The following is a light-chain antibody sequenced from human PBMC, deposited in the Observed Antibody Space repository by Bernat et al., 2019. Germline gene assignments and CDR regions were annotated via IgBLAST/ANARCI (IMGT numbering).Light chain of an antibody. V-gene: IGLV2-11*01. CDR1: SSDVGGYNY. CDR2: DFS. J-gene: IGLJ2*01. CDR3: CSYAGSYVV. Sequence: QSALTQPGPWSGSPGQSFTISGTGTSSDVGGYNYFSWYQQHPGKAPKLMIYDFSKRPSGVPDRFSGSKSGNTASLTISGLQAEDEADYYCCSYAGSYVVFGGGTKLTVL.